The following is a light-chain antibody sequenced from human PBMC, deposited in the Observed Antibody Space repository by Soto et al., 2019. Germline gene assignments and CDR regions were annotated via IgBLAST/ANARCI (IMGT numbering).Light chain of an antibody. CDR3: QSYDSSRGDLYV. CDR1: TSNIGAGND. CDR2: GNN. Sequence: QSGLTQPPSVSGAPGQRDTISCTGSTSNIGAGNDVHWYQQLPGKAPQLLIYGNNNRPSGVPDRFSGSKSGTSASLAITGLQAEDEADYYCQSYDSSRGDLYVFGTGTKLTVL. V-gene: IGLV1-40*01. J-gene: IGLJ1*01.